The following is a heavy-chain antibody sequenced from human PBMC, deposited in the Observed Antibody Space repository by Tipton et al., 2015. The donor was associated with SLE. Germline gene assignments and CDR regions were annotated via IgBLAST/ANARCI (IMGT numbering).Heavy chain of an antibody. D-gene: IGHD3-22*01. J-gene: IGHJ4*02. Sequence: QLVQSGGGLVQPGGSLRLSCAASGFTFSSYSMNWVRQAPGKGLEWVSYISSSSSTIYYADSVKGRFTISRDNAKNSLYLQMNSLRAEDTAVYYCAREEYYYDSSGYFKGGYFDYWGQGTLVTVSS. CDR1: GFTFSSYS. CDR2: ISSSSSTI. CDR3: AREEYYYDSSGYFKGGYFDY. V-gene: IGHV3-48*01.